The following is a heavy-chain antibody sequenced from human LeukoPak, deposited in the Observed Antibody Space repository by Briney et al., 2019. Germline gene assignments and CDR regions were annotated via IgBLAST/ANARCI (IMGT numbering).Heavy chain of an antibody. CDR3: ARSSHYDILTGYSEEDAFDI. J-gene: IGHJ3*02. CDR2: IYSGGST. V-gene: IGHV3-53*01. Sequence: GSLRLSCAASGFTLSSNYMSRVRQAPGKGLEWVSVIYSGGSTDYADSVKGRFTISRDTSKNTLYLQTNSLRVEDTAVYFCARSSHYDILTGYSEEDAFDIWGQGTMVTVSS. CDR1: GFTLSSNY. D-gene: IGHD3-9*01.